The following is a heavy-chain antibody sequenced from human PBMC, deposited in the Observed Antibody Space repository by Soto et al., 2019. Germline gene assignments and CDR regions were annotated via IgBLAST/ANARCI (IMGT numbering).Heavy chain of an antibody. Sequence: QVQLVESGGGVVQPGRSLRLSCAASGFTFSGYALHWVRQAPGKGLEWVAVISGDGSNQYYADSVKGRFTISRDNSKNTLYLPMNRLRAEDTAVYYGARDWPPLGLTDYTGMDVWGQGTTVTVSS. J-gene: IGHJ6*02. D-gene: IGHD3-9*01. V-gene: IGHV3-30-3*01. CDR2: ISGDGSNQ. CDR1: GFTFSGYA. CDR3: ARDWPPLGLTDYTGMDV.